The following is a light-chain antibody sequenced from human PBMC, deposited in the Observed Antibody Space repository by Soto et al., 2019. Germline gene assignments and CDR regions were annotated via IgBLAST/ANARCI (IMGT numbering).Light chain of an antibody. Sequence: EIVLTQSPGTLSLSPGERATLSCRASQSVSSSYLAWYQQKPGQAPRLLIYGASSRATGIPDRFSGSGSGTDFTLTISSLQAEDVAVYYCQQYSSVPFTFGPGTKVDIK. CDR2: GAS. V-gene: IGKV3-20*01. CDR1: QSVSSSY. CDR3: QQYSSVPFT. J-gene: IGKJ3*01.